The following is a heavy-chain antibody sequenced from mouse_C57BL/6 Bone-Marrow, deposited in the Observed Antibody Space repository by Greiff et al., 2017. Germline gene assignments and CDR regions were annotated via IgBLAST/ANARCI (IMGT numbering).Heavy chain of an antibody. CDR3: ERSPYYYGSSWFAG. J-gene: IGHJ3*01. CDR2: IDPSDSYT. V-gene: IGHV1-50*01. Sequence: QVQLQQPGAELVKPGASVKLSCKASGYTFTSYWMQWVKQRPGQGLEWIGEIDPSDSYTNYNQKFKGKATLTVDTSSSTAYMQLSSLTSEDSEVYYGERSPYYYGSSWFAGWGTGTLVTVSA. D-gene: IGHD1-1*01. CDR1: GYTFTSYW.